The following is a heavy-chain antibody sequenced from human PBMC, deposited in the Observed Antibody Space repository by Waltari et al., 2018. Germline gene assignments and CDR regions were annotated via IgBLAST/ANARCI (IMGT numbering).Heavy chain of an antibody. Sequence: QVQLQESGPGLVKPSQTLSLTCTVSGGSISSGGYYWSWIRQHPGKGLDWIGYIYYRGSTYDNPSLKSRVTISVDTSKNQFSLKLSSVTAADTAVYYCARSWGYSRNWFDPWGQGTLVTVSS. V-gene: IGHV4-31*03. CDR2: IYYRGST. J-gene: IGHJ5*02. CDR3: ARSWGYSRNWFDP. D-gene: IGHD3-16*02. CDR1: GGSISSGGYY.